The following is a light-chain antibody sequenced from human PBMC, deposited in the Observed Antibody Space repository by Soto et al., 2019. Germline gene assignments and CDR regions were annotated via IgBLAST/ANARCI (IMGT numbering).Light chain of an antibody. V-gene: IGKV1-39*01. CDR1: RFINKY. CDR3: QQAYSPPWT. J-gene: IGKJ1*01. CDR2: AAS. Sequence: DIQMTQSPSSLSACAGDRATITFRASRFINKYLSWYQQKPGKPPKLLIYAASSLQSGVPSRFSGSRSGTDFTLTISSLQPEDVAIYYCQQAYSPPWTFGQGTKVDIK.